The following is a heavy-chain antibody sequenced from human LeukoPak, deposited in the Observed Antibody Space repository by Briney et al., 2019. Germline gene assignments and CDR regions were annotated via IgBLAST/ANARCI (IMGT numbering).Heavy chain of an antibody. CDR3: ARGGLLRYFDWLLYSY. CDR2: ISAYNGNT. V-gene: IGHV1-18*01. CDR1: GYTFTSYG. J-gene: IGHJ4*02. D-gene: IGHD3-9*01. Sequence: ASVKVSCKASGYTFTSYGISWVRQAPGQGLEWMGWISAYNGNTNYAQKLQGRVTMTTDTSTSTAYMELSRLRSDDTAVYYCARGGLLRYFDWLLYSYWGQGTLVTVSS.